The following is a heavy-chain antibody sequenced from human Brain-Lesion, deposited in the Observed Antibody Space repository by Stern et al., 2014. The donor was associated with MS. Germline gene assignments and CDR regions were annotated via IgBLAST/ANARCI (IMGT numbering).Heavy chain of an antibody. J-gene: IGHJ4*02. CDR1: GYTLTDLS. D-gene: IGHD1-26*01. CDR2: FDPEDGET. V-gene: IGHV1-24*01. Sequence: VQLVESGAEVKKPGASVKVSCKVSGYTLTDLSMHWVRQAPRKGLEWMGGFDPEDGETIYAQKFQGRVTVTEDTSTDTAYMELSSLRTEDTAVYYCATLSPGAGGNYYRHFDYWGQGTLVTVSS. CDR3: ATLSPGAGGNYYRHFDY.